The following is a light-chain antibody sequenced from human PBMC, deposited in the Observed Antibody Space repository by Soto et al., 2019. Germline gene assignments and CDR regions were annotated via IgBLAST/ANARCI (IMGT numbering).Light chain of an antibody. Sequence: EIVMTQSPATLSVSPGERATLSCRASQSVSSNLAWYQQKPGQAPRLLIYGASIRATGIPARFSGSRSGTEATTTISSRQHKDFAVFYCQQKNNCPPLDTFGGGTKVEIE. V-gene: IGKV3D-15*01. CDR2: GAS. CDR3: QQKNNCPPLDT. CDR1: QSVSSN. J-gene: IGKJ4*01.